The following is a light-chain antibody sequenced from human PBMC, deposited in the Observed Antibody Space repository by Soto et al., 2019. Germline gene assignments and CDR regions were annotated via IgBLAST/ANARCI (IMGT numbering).Light chain of an antibody. CDR2: GAF. Sequence: EIILTQSPGTLSLSPGERATLSCRASQSVRSSHLAWYQQRPGQAPRLLIYGAFSRATGIPDRFSGSGSGTDFSLTISRLEPEDSTVYYCQKYNSGPLTFGGGTKVEIK. J-gene: IGKJ4*01. CDR3: QKYNSGPLT. V-gene: IGKV3-20*01. CDR1: QSVRSSH.